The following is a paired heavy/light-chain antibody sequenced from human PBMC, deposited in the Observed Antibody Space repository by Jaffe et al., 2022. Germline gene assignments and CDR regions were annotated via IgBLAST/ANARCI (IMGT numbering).Heavy chain of an antibody. J-gene: IGHJ3*02. V-gene: IGHV4-30-2*01. Sequence: QLQLQESGSGLVKPSQTLSLTCAVSGGSISSGGYSWSWIRQPPGKGLEWIGYIYHSGSTYYNPSLKSRVTISVDRSKNQFSLKLSSVTAADTAVYYCAAHVETGYCSGGSCYPGKGAFDIWGQGTMVTVSS. CDR3: AAHVETGYCSGGSCYPGKGAFDI. CDR2: IYHSGST. D-gene: IGHD2-15*01. CDR1: GGSISSGGYS.
Light chain of an antibody. CDR2: KAS. V-gene: IGKV1-5*03. CDR3: QQYNSYL. Sequence: DIQMTQSPSTLSASVGDRVTITCRASQSISSWLAWYQQKPGKAPKLLIYKASSLESGVPSRFSGSGSGTEFTLTISSLQPDDFATYYCQQYNSYLFGQGTKLEIK. CDR1: QSISSW. J-gene: IGKJ2*01.